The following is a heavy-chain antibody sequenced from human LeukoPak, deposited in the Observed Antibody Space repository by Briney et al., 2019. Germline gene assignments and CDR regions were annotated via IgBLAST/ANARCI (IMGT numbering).Heavy chain of an antibody. CDR2: IYTSGST. J-gene: IGHJ4*02. D-gene: IGHD6-19*01. CDR1: GGSISSGSYY. CDR3: ARGRLAVAGRGGVFDY. Sequence: SETLSLTCTVSGGSISSGSYYWSWIRQPAGKGLEWIGRIYTSGSTNYNPSLKSRVTISVDTSKNQFSLKLSSVTAADTAVYYCARGRLAVAGRGGVFDYWGQGTLVTVSS. V-gene: IGHV4-61*02.